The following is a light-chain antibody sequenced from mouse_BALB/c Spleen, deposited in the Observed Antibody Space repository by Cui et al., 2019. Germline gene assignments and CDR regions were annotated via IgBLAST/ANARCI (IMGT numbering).Light chain of an antibody. CDR1: QSLLNSGNQKNY. Sequence: DIMMTQSPSSLSVSAGEKVTMSCKSSQSLLNSGNQKNYLAWYQQKPGQPPKLLIYGASTRESGVPDRFTGSGSGTDFTLTISSVQAEDLAVYYCQNDHSYPFTFGSGTKLEIK. CDR3: QNDHSYPFT. V-gene: IGKV8-28*01. CDR2: GAS. J-gene: IGKJ4*01.